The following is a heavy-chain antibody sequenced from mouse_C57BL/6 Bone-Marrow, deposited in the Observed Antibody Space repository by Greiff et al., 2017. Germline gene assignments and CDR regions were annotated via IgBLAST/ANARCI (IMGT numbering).Heavy chain of an antibody. CDR2: IYPGSGNT. CDR3: ARDYGYDPWFAY. Sequence: VKLQQSGAELVRPGASVKLSCKASGYTFTDYYINWVKQRPGQGLEWIARIYPGSGNTYYNEKFKGKATLTAEKSSSTAYMQLSSLTSEDSAVYFCARDYGYDPWFAYWGQGTLVTVSA. J-gene: IGHJ3*01. V-gene: IGHV1-76*01. CDR1: GYTFTDYY. D-gene: IGHD2-2*01.